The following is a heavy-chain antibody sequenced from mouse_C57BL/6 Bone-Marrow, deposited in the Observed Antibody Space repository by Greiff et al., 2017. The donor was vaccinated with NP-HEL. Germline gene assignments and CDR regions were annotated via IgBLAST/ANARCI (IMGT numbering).Heavy chain of an antibody. D-gene: IGHD2-3*01. CDR1: GYTFTSYW. CDR2: IYPSDSYT. J-gene: IGHJ4*01. Sequence: VQLQQPGAELVRPGASVKLSCKASGYTFTSYWINWVKQRPGQGLEWIGNIYPSDSYTNYNQKFKDKATWTVDKSSSTAYKQHSRPTSEDSAVYYGTRGGLLYAMDYWGQGTSVTVSS. V-gene: IGHV1-69*02. CDR3: TRGGLLYAMDY.